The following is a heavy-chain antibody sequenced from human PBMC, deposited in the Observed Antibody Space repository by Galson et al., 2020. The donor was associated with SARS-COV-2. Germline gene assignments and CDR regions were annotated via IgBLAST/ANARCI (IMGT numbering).Heavy chain of an antibody. V-gene: IGHV3-33*06. Sequence: GGSLRLSCAASGFTFSSYGMHWVRQSPGKGLEWVAVICHDGSNNYYADSVKRQFTISRDNSKNTRYLQMNSLRAEDTAVYYCAKDFGACSSTSCDDDFDIWGQGTMVTVSS. D-gene: IGHD2-2*01. CDR3: AKDFGACSSTSCDDDFDI. CDR1: GFTFSSYG. J-gene: IGHJ3*02. CDR2: ICHDGSNN.